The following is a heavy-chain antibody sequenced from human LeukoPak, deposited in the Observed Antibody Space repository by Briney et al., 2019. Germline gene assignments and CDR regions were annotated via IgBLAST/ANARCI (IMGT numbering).Heavy chain of an antibody. CDR3: ARGDRGYSYGYNY. CDR2: ISSSSSYI. Sequence: GGSLRLSCAASGFTFSSYSMNWVRQAPGKGLEWVSSISSSSSYIYYADSVKGRFTISRDNAKNSLYLQMNSLRAEDTAVYYCARGDRGYSYGYNYWGQGTLVTVSS. D-gene: IGHD5-18*01. J-gene: IGHJ4*02. CDR1: GFTFSSYS. V-gene: IGHV3-21*01.